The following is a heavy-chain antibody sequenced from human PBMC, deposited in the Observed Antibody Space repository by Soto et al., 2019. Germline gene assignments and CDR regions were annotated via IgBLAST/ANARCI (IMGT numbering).Heavy chain of an antibody. V-gene: IGHV4-39*07. CDR2: IYYRGNT. J-gene: IGHJ6*02. Sequence: PSETLSLTCSVSGDSINSDSYYWGWIRQPPGKGLEWIGNIYYRGNTYYNPSLKSRVTISLDKSKSQFSLKLSSVTAADTAVYYCARSGYCSSTSCNYWGPYYYGMDVWGQGTTVTVSS. CDR1: GDSINSDSYY. CDR3: ARSGYCSSTSCNYWGPYYYGMDV. D-gene: IGHD2-2*01.